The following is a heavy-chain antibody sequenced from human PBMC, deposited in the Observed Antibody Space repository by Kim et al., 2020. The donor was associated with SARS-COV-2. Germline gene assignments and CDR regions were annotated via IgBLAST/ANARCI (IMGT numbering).Heavy chain of an antibody. Sequence: GGSLRLSCAASGFTFSDYYMSWIRQAPGKGLEWVSYISSSSSYTNYADSVKGRFTISRDNAKNSLYLQMNSLRAEDTAVYYCARDEETSGSYIYWGQGTLVTVSS. V-gene: IGHV3-11*05. CDR1: GFTFSDYY. CDR2: ISSSSSYT. D-gene: IGHD3-10*01. CDR3: ARDEETSGSYIY. J-gene: IGHJ4*02.